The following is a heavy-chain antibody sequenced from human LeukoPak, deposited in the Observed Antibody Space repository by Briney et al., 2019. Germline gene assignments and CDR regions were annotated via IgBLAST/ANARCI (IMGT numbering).Heavy chain of an antibody. D-gene: IGHD4-17*01. CDR3: TRRHYGDYVVDN. Sequence: GGSLKLTCATSGFTFNGSALHWVRQASGQGLEWVGRIRSKAHRYATAYAASVKGRFTVSRDDSKNMAYLQMNSLKTEDTAIYYCTRRHYGDYVVDNWGQGTLVTVSS. CDR2: IRSKAHRYAT. V-gene: IGHV3-73*01. CDR1: GFTFNGSA. J-gene: IGHJ4*02.